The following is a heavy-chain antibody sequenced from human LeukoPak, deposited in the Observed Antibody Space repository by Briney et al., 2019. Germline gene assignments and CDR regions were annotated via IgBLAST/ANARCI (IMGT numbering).Heavy chain of an antibody. V-gene: IGHV3-48*01. D-gene: IGHD3-16*01. Sequence: GGSLRLSCAASGFTFSSFSMNWVRQAPGKGLEWVSFITGSSSTIYYADSVKGRFTISRDNAKNSLYLQMNSLRAEDTAVYYCASGYDYVWGSTWGQGTLVTVSS. CDR1: GFTFSSFS. CDR2: ITGSSSTI. J-gene: IGHJ5*02. CDR3: ASGYDYVWGST.